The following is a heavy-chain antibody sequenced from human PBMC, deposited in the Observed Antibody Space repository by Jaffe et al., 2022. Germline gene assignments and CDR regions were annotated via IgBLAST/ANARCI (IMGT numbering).Heavy chain of an antibody. V-gene: IGHV4-59*01. Sequence: QVQLQESGPGLVKPSETLSLTCTVSGGAITSNYWSWIRQAPGKGLEWIGHISYSGIPTYNPSVKSRVTISEDTSKNQFSLRLTSVTAADTAFYYCARMSYDFPRQMYYFDYWGQGTQVTVSS. CDR3: ARMSYDFPRQMYYFDY. D-gene: IGHD3-3*01. J-gene: IGHJ4*02. CDR1: GGAITSNY. CDR2: ISYSGIP.